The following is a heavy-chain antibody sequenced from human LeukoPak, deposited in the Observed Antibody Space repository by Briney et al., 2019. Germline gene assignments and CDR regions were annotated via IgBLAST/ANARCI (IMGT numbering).Heavy chain of an antibody. J-gene: IGHJ4*02. CDR1: GYTFTGYY. CDR2: INPNSGGT. D-gene: IGHD1-26*01. Sequence: ASVKVSCKASGYTFTGYYMHWVRQAPGQGLEWMGWINPNSGGTNYAQKFQGRVTMTRDTSISTAYMELSRPRSDDTAVYYCARDQGGSFLFDYWGQGTLVTVSS. V-gene: IGHV1-2*02. CDR3: ARDQGGSFLFDY.